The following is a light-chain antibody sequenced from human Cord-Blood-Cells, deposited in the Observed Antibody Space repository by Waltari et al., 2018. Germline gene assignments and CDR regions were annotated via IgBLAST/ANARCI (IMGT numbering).Light chain of an antibody. Sequence: QSDLTQPASVSGSPGQSITISCTGTSSDVGSYNLVSWYQQPPGKAPQLMIYEVSKRPSWVSNRFSGSKSGNTASLTISGLQAEDEADYYCCSYAGSSTYVFGTGTKVTVL. CDR2: EVS. CDR1: SSDVGSYNL. J-gene: IGLJ1*01. V-gene: IGLV2-23*02. CDR3: CSYAGSSTYV.